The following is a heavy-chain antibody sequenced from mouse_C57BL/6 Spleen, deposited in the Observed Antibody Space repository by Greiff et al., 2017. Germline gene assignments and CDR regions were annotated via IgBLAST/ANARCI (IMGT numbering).Heavy chain of an antibody. CDR3: ARDWEDWYFDV. Sequence: EVKLQESGPGLVKPSQSLSLTCSVTGYSITSGYYWNWIRQFPGNKLEWMGYISYDGSNNYNPSLKNRISITRDTSKNQFFLKLNSVTTEDTATYYCARDWEDWYFDVWGTGTTVTVSS. D-gene: IGHD4-1*01. CDR2: ISYDGSN. CDR1: GYSITSGYY. J-gene: IGHJ1*03. V-gene: IGHV3-6*01.